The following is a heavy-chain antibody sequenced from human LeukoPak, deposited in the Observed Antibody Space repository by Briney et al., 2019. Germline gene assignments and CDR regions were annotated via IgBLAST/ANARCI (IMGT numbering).Heavy chain of an antibody. CDR2: TYYIGST. CDR1: GGSISSSSYY. Sequence: PSETLSLTCTVSGGSISSSSYYWGWIRQPPGKGLEWIGSTYYIGSTYYNPPPKRRVTLSEDTSKNQFSLKLSSVTAADTAVYYCARTMITFGGVGDVWGQGTTVIVSS. CDR3: ARTMITFGGVGDV. V-gene: IGHV4-39*07. J-gene: IGHJ6*02. D-gene: IGHD3-16*01.